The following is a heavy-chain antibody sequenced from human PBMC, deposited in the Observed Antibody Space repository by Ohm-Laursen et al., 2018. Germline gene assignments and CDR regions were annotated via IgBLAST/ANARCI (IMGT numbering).Heavy chain of an antibody. CDR3: ARYSPVEMIIRGAFDI. CDR1: GGPLSGYD. J-gene: IGHJ3*02. D-gene: IGHD5-24*01. Sequence: GTLSLSCTVYGGPLSGYDWSWIRQPPGKGLEWIGEINHSGRTNYNPSLKSRVIISVDRSKNQVSLRISPVTAADTAVYYCARYSPVEMIIRGAFDIWGQGTMVTVSS. V-gene: IGHV4-34*01. CDR2: INHSGRT.